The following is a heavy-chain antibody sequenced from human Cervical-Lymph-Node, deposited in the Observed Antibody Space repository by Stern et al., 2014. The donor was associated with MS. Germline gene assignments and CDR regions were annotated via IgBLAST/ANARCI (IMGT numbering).Heavy chain of an antibody. CDR2: IFPRDSNT. CDR3: ARSPATPSGYDRFDY. V-gene: IGHV5-51*03. Sequence: EMQLVESGAEVKKPGESLKISCEASGYLFDDYWIGWVRQMSGRGLELVAIIFPRDSNTRYSPSVQGQVTISADKSIRTAYLQWSTLKAPAPPFYYWARSPATPSGYDRFDYWGQGALVTVSS. D-gene: IGHD5-12*01. J-gene: IGHJ4*02. CDR1: GYLFDDYW.